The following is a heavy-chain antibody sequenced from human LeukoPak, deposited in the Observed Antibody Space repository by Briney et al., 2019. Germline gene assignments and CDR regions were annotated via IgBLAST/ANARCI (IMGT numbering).Heavy chain of an antibody. Sequence: APVKVSCKASGYTFTSYDINWVRQAPGQGLEWMGWINPNSGDTTSAQRFQGRVTMTRDTSISTAYMELSSLRSDDTAVYYCARDGGGVGFDYFDYWGQGALVTVSS. CDR1: GYTFTSYD. CDR2: INPNSGDT. CDR3: ARDGGGVGFDYFDY. D-gene: IGHD1-26*01. J-gene: IGHJ4*02. V-gene: IGHV1-2*02.